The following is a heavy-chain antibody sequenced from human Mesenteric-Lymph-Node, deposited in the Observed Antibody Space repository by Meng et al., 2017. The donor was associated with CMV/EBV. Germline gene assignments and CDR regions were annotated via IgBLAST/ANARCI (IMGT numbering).Heavy chain of an antibody. CDR2: IIPILGIA. J-gene: IGHJ5*02. CDR3: AGGIAAAGSRWFDP. D-gene: IGHD6-13*01. V-gene: IGHV1-69*02. CDR1: GGTFSSYT. Sequence: QVQLVQSGAEWKMPGSSVKVSCKASGGTFSSYTISWVRQAPGQGLEWMGRIIPILGIANYAQKFQGRVTITADKSTSTAYMELSSLRSEDTAVYYCAGGIAAAGSRWFDPWGQGTLVTVSS.